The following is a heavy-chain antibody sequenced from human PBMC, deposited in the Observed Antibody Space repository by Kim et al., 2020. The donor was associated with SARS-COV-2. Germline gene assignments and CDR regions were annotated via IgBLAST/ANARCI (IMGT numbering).Heavy chain of an antibody. V-gene: IGHV3-30*18. CDR2: ISKDGNYK. J-gene: IGHJ6*02. CDR3: AKDLSNHPYYYGMDV. Sequence: GGSLRLSCAAYGFTFSTYGMHWARLAPGKGLEWVAVISKDGNYKYYTDSVKGRFTISRDNSKKTLYLQMNSLRTEDTAVYYCAKDLSNHPYYYGMDVWGQGTMVTVSS. CDR1: GFTFSTYG. D-gene: IGHD4-4*01.